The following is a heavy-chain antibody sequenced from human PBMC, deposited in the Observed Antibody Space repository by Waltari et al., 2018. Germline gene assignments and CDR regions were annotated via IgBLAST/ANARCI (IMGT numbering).Heavy chain of an antibody. CDR1: GDTFTGNY. V-gene: IGHV1-2*02. CDR3: AREYCGGDCNHGWFDP. J-gene: IGHJ5*02. Sequence: QVQLVQSGAEVKKPGASVKISCKASGDTFTGNYMHWVRQAPGQGLEWMGWINPNSGGTNYAQKFQGRVTMTRDTSISTAYMELSRLRSDDTAVYYCAREYCGGDCNHGWFDPWGQGTLVTVSS. CDR2: INPNSGGT. D-gene: IGHD2-21*01.